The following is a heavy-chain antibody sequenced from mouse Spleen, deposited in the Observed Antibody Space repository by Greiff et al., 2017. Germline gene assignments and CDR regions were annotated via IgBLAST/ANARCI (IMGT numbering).Heavy chain of an antibody. J-gene: IGHJ1*01. Sequence: EVKVVESGPGLAKPSQTLSLTCSVTGYSITSDYWNWIRKFPGNKLEYMGYISYSGSTYYNPSLKSRISITRDTSKNQYYLQLNSVTTEDTATYYWARYNYGSSSHWYFDVWGAGTTVTVSS. CDR2: ISYSGST. CDR3: ARYNYGSSSHWYFDV. D-gene: IGHD1-1*01. V-gene: IGHV3-8*01. CDR1: GYSITSDY.